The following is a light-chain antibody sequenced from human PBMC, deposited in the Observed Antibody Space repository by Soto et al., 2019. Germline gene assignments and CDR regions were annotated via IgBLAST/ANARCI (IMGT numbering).Light chain of an antibody. V-gene: IGKV1-39*01. J-gene: IGKJ4*01. Sequence: DIQMTKTPSSLSASVGDRVTITCRASQSISSYLNWYQQKPGKAPKLLIYAASSLQSGVPSRFSGSGSGTDFTLTISSLQPEDFATYYCQPSYRTPLTFGGGTKVDIK. CDR1: QSISSY. CDR2: AAS. CDR3: QPSYRTPLT.